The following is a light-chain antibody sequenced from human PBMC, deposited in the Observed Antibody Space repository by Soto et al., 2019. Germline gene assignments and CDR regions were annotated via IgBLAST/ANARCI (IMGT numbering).Light chain of an antibody. CDR1: QSVSSS. CDR2: GAS. J-gene: IGKJ1*01. Sequence: EIVMTQSPATLSVSPGERATLSCRASQSVSSSLAWYQQRPGQTPRLLIYGASTRATGIPARFSGSGSGTEFTLTISSLQSEDFAVYFCQQYNNWPPWTFGKGTKVDIX. V-gene: IGKV3-15*01. CDR3: QQYNNWPPWT.